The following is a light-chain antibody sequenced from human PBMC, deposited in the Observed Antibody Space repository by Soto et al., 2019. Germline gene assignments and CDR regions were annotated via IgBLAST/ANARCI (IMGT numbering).Light chain of an antibody. Sequence: QSVLTQPASVSGSPGQSIAISCTGTSSDVGGYNHVSWYQQHSGKAPKLMIYEVTNRPSGVSNRFSGSKSGNTASLTISGLQAEDEADYYCSSYTRSKTWVFGGGTQLTVL. V-gene: IGLV2-14*01. CDR1: SSDVGGYNH. CDR2: EVT. J-gene: IGLJ3*02. CDR3: SSYTRSKTWV.